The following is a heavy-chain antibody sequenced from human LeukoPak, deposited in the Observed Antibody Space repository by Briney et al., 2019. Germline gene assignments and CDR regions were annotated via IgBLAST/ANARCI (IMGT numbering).Heavy chain of an antibody. CDR3: ARLLTHYYGSGSLFDY. V-gene: IGHV5-51*03. D-gene: IGHD3-10*01. Sequence: GESLKISCKGSGYSFTSYWIGWVRQMPGKGLEWMGIIYPGDSDTRYSPSFQGQVTISADKSISTAYLQWSSLKASDTAMYYCARLLTHYYGSGSLFDYWGQGTLVTVSS. J-gene: IGHJ4*02. CDR1: GYSFTSYW. CDR2: IYPGDSDT.